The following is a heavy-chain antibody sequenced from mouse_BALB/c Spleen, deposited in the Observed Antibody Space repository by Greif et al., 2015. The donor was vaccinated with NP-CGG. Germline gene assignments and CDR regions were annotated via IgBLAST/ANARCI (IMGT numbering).Heavy chain of an antibody. CDR1: GYTFTSYY. CDR2: INPSNGGT. V-gene: IGHV1S81*02. CDR3: TRWGWDAMDY. Sequence: QVQLQQPGAEQVKPGASVKLSCKASGYTFTSYYMYWVKQRPGQGLEWIGGINPSNGGTNFNEKFKSKATLTVDKSSSTAYMQLSSLASEDSAVYYCTRWGWDAMDYWGQGTSVTVSS. J-gene: IGHJ4*01. D-gene: IGHD4-1*01.